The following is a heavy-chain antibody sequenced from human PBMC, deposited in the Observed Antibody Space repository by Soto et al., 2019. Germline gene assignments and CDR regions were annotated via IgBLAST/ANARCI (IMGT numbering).Heavy chain of an antibody. Sequence: QVQLVQSGAEVKKPGASVKVSCKASGYTFTSYGLSWVRQAPGQGLERMGWINPYNGNTKDTQQLQGRVSMTTDTSTSTAYMELRSLRSDDTAVYYCAREYCDSTRCFLPDYWGQGALVTVSS. D-gene: IGHD2-2*01. CDR2: INPYNGNT. J-gene: IGHJ4*02. CDR1: GYTFTSYG. CDR3: AREYCDSTRCFLPDY. V-gene: IGHV1-18*01.